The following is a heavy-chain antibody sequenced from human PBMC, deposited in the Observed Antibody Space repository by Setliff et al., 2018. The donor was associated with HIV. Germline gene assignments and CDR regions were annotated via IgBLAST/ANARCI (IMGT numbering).Heavy chain of an antibody. CDR1: GGSFSNSYYF. V-gene: IGHV4-39*01. CDR2: ISYSGST. Sequence: LSLTCNVSGGSFSNSYYFWGWIRQPPGKGLEWIGSISYSGSTDYNPSLKSRVTMSVDTSKNQFSRKLSSVTAADTAVYYCARGARPGSSTWYFNYWGQGILVTVSS. J-gene: IGHJ4*02. D-gene: IGHD2-2*01. CDR3: ARGARPGSSTWYFNY.